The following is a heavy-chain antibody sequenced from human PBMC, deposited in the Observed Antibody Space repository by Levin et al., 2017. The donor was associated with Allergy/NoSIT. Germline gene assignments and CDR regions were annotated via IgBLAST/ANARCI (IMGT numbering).Heavy chain of an antibody. CDR2: INHSGST. CDR3: AAYYYGSGSYQGAFDI. CDR1: GGSFSGYY. V-gene: IGHV4-34*01. Sequence: SETLSLTCAVYGGSFSGYYWSWIRQPPGKGLEWIGEINHSGSTNYNPSLKSRVTISVDTSKNQFSLKLSSVTAADTAVYYCAAYYYGSGSYQGAFDIWGQGTMVTVSS. D-gene: IGHD3-10*01. J-gene: IGHJ3*02.